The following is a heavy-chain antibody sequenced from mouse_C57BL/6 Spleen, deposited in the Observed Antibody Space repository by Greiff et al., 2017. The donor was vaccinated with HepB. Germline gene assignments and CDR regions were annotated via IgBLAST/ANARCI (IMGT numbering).Heavy chain of an antibody. D-gene: IGHD2-5*01. CDR2: IYPGDGDT. CDR3: ARSYSKGYAMDY. J-gene: IGHJ4*01. V-gene: IGHV1-82*01. Sequence: VQLQQSGPELVKPGASVKISCKASGYAFSSSWMNWVKQRPGKGLEWIGRIYPGDGDTNYNGKFKGKATLTADKSSSTAYMQLSSLTSEDSAVYFFARSYSKGYAMDYWGQGTSVTVSS. CDR1: GYAFSSSW.